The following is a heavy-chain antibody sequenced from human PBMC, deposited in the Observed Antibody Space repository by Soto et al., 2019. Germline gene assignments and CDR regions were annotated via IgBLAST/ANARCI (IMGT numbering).Heavy chain of an antibody. Sequence: PSETLSLTCTVSGGSISSYYWSWIRQPAGKGLESIGRIYTSGSTNYNHSLKSRVTMSVDSSKNQFSMKLSSVTAADTAVDYCERVVAAAYYYGIDVWGQGTTVTVSS. J-gene: IGHJ6*02. CDR3: ERVVAAAYYYGIDV. CDR1: GGSISSYY. CDR2: IYTSGST. D-gene: IGHD2-15*01. V-gene: IGHV4-4*07.